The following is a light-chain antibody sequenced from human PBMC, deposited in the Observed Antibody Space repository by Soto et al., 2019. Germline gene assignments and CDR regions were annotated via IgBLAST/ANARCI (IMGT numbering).Light chain of an antibody. CDR1: EGISNY. V-gene: IGKV1-27*01. CDR2: AAS. Sequence: DIQMTQSPSSLSASVGDRVTITCRASEGISNYLAWYQQKPGKVPKLLIYAASTLQSGVPSRFSGSGYGTDLTLTISSLQPEDVATYYCQKYNSAPPFTFGPGTKVDIK. J-gene: IGKJ3*01. CDR3: QKYNSAPPFT.